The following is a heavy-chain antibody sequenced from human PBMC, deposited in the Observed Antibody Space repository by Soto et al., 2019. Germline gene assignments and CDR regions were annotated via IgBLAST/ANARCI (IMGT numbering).Heavy chain of an antibody. J-gene: IGHJ6*02. CDR1: GGSFSGYY. D-gene: IGHD3-10*01. V-gene: IGHV4-34*01. CDR3: ARDVDYYGSGSYYNDRLYYYGMDV. Sequence: PSETLSLTCAVYGGSFSGYYWSWIRQPPGKGLEWIGEINHSGSTNYNPSLKSRVAISVDTSKNQFSLKLSSVTAANTAVYYCARDVDYYGSGSYYNDRLYYYGMDVWGQGTTVTVSS. CDR2: INHSGST.